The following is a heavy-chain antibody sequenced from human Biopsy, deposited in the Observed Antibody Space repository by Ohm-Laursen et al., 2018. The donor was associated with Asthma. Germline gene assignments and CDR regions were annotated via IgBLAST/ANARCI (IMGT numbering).Heavy chain of an antibody. J-gene: IGHJ6*02. CDR1: GFTFSSFG. Sequence: SLGLSCAASGFTFSSFGMHWVRQTPAKGLEWVAVISFDGSNKYYADSVKGRFTISRDNSKNTLYLQMTSLSAEDSAVYYCARVDGVVEAATRLGGMDVWGQGTTVTVSS. D-gene: IGHD2-15*01. CDR3: ARVDGVVEAATRLGGMDV. CDR2: ISFDGSNK. V-gene: IGHV3-30*03.